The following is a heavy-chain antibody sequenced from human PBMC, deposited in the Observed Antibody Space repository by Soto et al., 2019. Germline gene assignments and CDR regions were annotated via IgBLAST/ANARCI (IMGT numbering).Heavy chain of an antibody. J-gene: IGHJ4*02. CDR2: ISAYNGNT. D-gene: IGHD6-6*01. CDR3: ARDVNVEYSSSLFDY. V-gene: IGHV1-18*01. Sequence: ASVKVSCKASGYTFTSYGISWARQAPGQGLEWMGWISAYNGNTNYAQKLQGRVTMTTDTSTSTAYMELRSLRSDDTAVYYCARDVNVEYSSSLFDYWGRGTLVTVSS. CDR1: GYTFTSYG.